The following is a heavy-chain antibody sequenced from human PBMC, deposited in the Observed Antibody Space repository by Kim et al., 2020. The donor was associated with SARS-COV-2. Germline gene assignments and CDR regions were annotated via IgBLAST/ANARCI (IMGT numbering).Heavy chain of an antibody. CDR1: GYTFTSYA. D-gene: IGHD3-3*01. J-gene: IGHJ4*02. Sequence: ASVKVSCKASGYTFTSYAMHWVRQAPGQRLEWMGWINAGNGNTKYSQKFQGRVTITRDTSASTAYMELSSLRSEDTAVYYCAIDYDFWSGYSHYFDYWGQGTLVTVSS. CDR3: AIDYDFWSGYSHYFDY. V-gene: IGHV1-3*01. CDR2: INAGNGNT.